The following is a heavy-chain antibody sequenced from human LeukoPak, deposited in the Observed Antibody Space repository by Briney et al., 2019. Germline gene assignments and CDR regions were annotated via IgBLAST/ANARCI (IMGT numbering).Heavy chain of an antibody. CDR2: IYYSGST. CDR1: GGSISSYY. D-gene: IGHD3-22*01. CDR3: ARTPYDSSGYYYVYYFDY. J-gene: IGHJ4*02. Sequence: SETLSLTCTVSGGSISSYYWSWIRQPPGKGLEWTGYIYYSGSTNYNPSLKSRVTISVDTSKNQFSLKLSSVTAADTAVYYCARTPYDSSGYYYVYYFDYWGQGTLVTVSS. V-gene: IGHV4-59*01.